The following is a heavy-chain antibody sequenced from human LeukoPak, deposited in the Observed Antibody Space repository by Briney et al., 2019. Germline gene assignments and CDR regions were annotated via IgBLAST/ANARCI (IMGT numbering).Heavy chain of an antibody. CDR1: GFTFSSYA. D-gene: IGHD2-2*01. CDR3: ARDHIPAANQFAY. Sequence: GGSLRLSCAASGFTFSSYAMHWVRQAPGKGLEWVAIMSYDGSNKYYADSVKGRFTISRDNSKSTLYLQMNSLRPEDTAVYYCARDHIPAANQFAYWGQGTLVTVSS. V-gene: IGHV3-30*04. J-gene: IGHJ4*02. CDR2: MSYDGSNK.